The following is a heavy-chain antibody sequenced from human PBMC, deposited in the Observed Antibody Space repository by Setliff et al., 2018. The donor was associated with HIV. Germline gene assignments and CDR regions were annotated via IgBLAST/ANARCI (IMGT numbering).Heavy chain of an antibody. CDR2: IYHSGSI. V-gene: IGHV4-38-2*01. CDR1: AYSINSGYY. Sequence: PSETLSLTCAVSAYSINSGYYWGWIRQPPGKGLEWIGSIYHSGSIYYNPTLQSRVTLSVDPSNNQFSLNLTSVTAADTAVYYCARRKSGSSYRFFNYWGLGSLVTVSS. J-gene: IGHJ4*02. D-gene: IGHD3-16*02. CDR3: ARRKSGSSYRFFNY.